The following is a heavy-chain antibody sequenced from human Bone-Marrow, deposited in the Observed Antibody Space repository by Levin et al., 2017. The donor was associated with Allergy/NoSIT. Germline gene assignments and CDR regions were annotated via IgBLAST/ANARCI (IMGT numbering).Heavy chain of an antibody. D-gene: IGHD6-13*01. CDR1: GGSISSSPYY. J-gene: IGHJ2*01. V-gene: IGHV4-39*01. CDR2: LYYTGNT. Sequence: KSSETLSLTCTVSGGSISSSPYYWGWIRQPPGKGLEYIGSLYYTGNTYYNPSLMSRVTISVDTSRNQFSLKLSSVTAADTAVYYCARRYSSNWQSTYFDLWGRGTLVTVSS. CDR3: ARRYSSNWQSTYFDL.